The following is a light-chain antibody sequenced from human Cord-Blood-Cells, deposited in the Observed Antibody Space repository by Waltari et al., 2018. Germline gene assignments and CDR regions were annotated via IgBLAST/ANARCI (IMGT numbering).Light chain of an antibody. CDR2: DAS. V-gene: IGKV3-11*01. CDR1: QRVSSY. J-gene: IGKJ4*01. Sequence: EIVLTQSPATLSLSPGERATLSYRASQRVSSYLACYQQKPGQAPRLLIYDASNRATGIPARFSGSGSGTDFTLTISSLEPEDFAVYYCQQRSNWPLTFGGGTKVEIK. CDR3: QQRSNWPLT.